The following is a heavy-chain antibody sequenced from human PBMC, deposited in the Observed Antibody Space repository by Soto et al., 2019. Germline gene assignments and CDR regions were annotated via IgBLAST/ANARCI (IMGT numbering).Heavy chain of an antibody. Sequence: PSATLSLTCTVSGGSISSYYWSWIRQPPGKGLEWIGYIYYSGSTNYNPSLKSRVTISVDTSKNQFSLKLSSVTAADTAVYYCARGDRYCSSTSCRTNYMDVWGKGTTVTVSS. CDR1: GGSISSYY. CDR2: IYYSGST. J-gene: IGHJ6*03. CDR3: ARGDRYCSSTSCRTNYMDV. V-gene: IGHV4-59*01. D-gene: IGHD2-2*01.